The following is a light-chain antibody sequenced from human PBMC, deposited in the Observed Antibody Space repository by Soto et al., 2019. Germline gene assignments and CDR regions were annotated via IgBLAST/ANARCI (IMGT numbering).Light chain of an antibody. CDR1: SGHSSYA. Sequence: QSVLTQSPSASASLGASVKLTCTLSSGHSSYAIAWHQQQPEKGPRYLMKLNSDGSHSKGDGIPDRFSGSSSGAERYLTISSLQSEDEADYYCQTWGTGTVAFGGGTKLTV. J-gene: IGLJ2*01. CDR2: LNSDGSH. CDR3: QTWGTGTVA. V-gene: IGLV4-69*01.